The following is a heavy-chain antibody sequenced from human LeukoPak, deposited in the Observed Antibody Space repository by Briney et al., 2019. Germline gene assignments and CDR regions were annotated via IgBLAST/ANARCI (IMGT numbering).Heavy chain of an antibody. CDR1: GGSFSGYY. V-gene: IGHV4-34*01. J-gene: IGHJ4*02. CDR3: ARGLDEGYCSSTSCYVIDY. Sequence: SEPLSLTCAVYGGSFSGYYWSWIRQPPGKGLEWIGEINHSGSTNNNPSLKSRVTISVDTSKNQFSLKLRSVTVADTAVYYCARGLDEGYCSSTSCYVIDYWGQGTLVTVSS. D-gene: IGHD2-2*01. CDR2: INHSGST.